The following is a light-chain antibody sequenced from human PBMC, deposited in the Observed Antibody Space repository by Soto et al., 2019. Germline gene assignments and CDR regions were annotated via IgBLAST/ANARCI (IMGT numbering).Light chain of an antibody. CDR3: QHRNT. V-gene: IGKV3-15*01. Sequence: EIVMTQSPDTLSVSPGERATLSCRASQSVSSNLAWYQQKPGQAPRLLIYRASSRATGIPARFSGSGSGTDFTLTISSLQSEDFAVYYCQHRNTFGGGTKVDIK. CDR2: RAS. J-gene: IGKJ4*01. CDR1: QSVSSN.